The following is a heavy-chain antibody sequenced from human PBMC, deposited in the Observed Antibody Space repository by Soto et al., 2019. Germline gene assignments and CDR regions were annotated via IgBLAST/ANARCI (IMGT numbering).Heavy chain of an antibody. Sequence: PSETLSLTCAVSGGSISSGGYSWSWIRQPPGKGLEWIGYIYHSGSTYYNPSLKSRVTISVDRSKNQFSLKLSSVTAADTAVYYCASLIGRGYSGYDYCDYWGQGTLVTVSS. CDR1: GGSISSGGYS. CDR2: IYHSGST. J-gene: IGHJ4*02. V-gene: IGHV4-30-2*01. D-gene: IGHD5-12*01. CDR3: ASLIGRGYSGYDYCDY.